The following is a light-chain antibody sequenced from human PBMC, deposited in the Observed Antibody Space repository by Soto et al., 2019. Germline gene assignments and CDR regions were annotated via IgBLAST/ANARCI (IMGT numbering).Light chain of an antibody. CDR3: QQYNNWPPIT. Sequence: EIVMTHSPATLSVSPGERATLSCRSSQSISNNLAWYQQQPGQTPRLLIYGASTTATGIPARFSGSGSGTEFTLTISSLQSEDFAVYYCQQYNNWPPITFGQGTRLEIK. V-gene: IGKV3-15*01. CDR2: GAS. CDR1: QSISNN. J-gene: IGKJ5*01.